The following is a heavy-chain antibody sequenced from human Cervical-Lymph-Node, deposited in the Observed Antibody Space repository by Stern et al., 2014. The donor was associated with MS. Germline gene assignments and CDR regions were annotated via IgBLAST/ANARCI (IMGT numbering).Heavy chain of an antibody. J-gene: IGHJ4*02. V-gene: IGHV2-70*04. Sequence: QVTLKESGPALVTPTQTLTLTCTFSGFSLSTSGMRVSWIRQPPGKALEWLASLARDNAKFYSTSLKTRLTISKDTSKIQVVLKMTNMDPVDTATYYCARMGDSSGYGFDYWGQGTLVTVSS. D-gene: IGHD3-22*01. CDR1: GFSLSTSGMR. CDR2: LARDNAK. CDR3: ARMGDSSGYGFDY.